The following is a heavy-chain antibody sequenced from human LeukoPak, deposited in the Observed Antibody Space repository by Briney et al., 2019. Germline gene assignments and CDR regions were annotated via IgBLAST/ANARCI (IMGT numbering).Heavy chain of an antibody. J-gene: IGHJ3*02. D-gene: IGHD6-13*01. CDR1: GYSFTTYW. Sequence: GESLKISCRGSGYSFTTYWIGWVRQMPGKGLEWMGIIYPGDSDTTYSPSFQGQVTISADKSISTAYLQWSSLKASDSAMYYCGRIPAAGSLKGSFDIWGQGTMVTVSS. CDR2: IYPGDSDT. CDR3: GRIPAAGSLKGSFDI. V-gene: IGHV5-51*01.